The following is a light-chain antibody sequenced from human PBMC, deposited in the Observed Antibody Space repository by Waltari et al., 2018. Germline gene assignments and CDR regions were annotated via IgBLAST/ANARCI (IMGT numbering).Light chain of an antibody. CDR3: QQYGSSPRT. CDR2: GAS. CDR1: QSVSSIY. V-gene: IGKV3-20*01. Sequence: IVFTQSPGTLSLSPGEIATLPCRASQSVSSIYLAWYQQKPGQAPRLLIYGASSRATGIPDRFSGSGSGTDFTLTISRLEPEDFAVYYCQQYGSSPRTFGQGTKVEIK. J-gene: IGKJ1*01.